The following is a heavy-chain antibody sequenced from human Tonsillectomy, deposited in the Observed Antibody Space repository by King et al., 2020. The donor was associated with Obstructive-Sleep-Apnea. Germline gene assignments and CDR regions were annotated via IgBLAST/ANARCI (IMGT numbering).Heavy chain of an antibody. CDR3: ARGKVASAWYPSFYL. CDR1: GYTFTTYA. CDR2: IYTDNGNT. J-gene: IGHJ5*02. D-gene: IGHD6-19*01. Sequence: VQLVQSVAEVKQPGASVKVSCKASGYTFTTYAMHWVRQAPGERLEWMGWIYTDNGNTKYSQKFQGRVTITSDTSASTVYMEVSSLTSEDTAVYYCARGKVASAWYPSFYLWGQGTLVTVSA. V-gene: IGHV1-3*04.